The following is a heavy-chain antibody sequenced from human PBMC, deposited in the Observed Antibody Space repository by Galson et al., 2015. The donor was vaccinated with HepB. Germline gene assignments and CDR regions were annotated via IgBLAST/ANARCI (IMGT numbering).Heavy chain of an antibody. CDR2: IYSGGST. V-gene: IGHV3-53*01. D-gene: IGHD2-21*02. CDR3: ARCGGDCYPFNFDY. CDR1: GFTVSSHY. Sequence: SLRLSCAASGFTVSSHYMSWVRQAPGKGLEWVSVIYSGGSTSYADSVKGRFTISRDNSENTLYLQMSRLRAEDTAVYYCARCGGDCYPFNFDYWGQGTLVTVSS. J-gene: IGHJ4*02.